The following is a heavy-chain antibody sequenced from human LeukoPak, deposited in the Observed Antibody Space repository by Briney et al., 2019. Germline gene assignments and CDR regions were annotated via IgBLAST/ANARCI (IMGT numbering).Heavy chain of an antibody. CDR2: IIPILGIA. Sequence: SVKDSCKASGGTFSSYAISWVRQALGQGLEWMGRIIPILGIANYAQKFQGRVTISADKSTSTPYMELSSLSTEATYWYDCARGVGATRTYYYGMDVWGQGTTVTVSS. CDR3: ARGVGATRTYYYGMDV. J-gene: IGHJ6*02. V-gene: IGHV1-69*04. CDR1: GGTFSSYA. D-gene: IGHD1-26*01.